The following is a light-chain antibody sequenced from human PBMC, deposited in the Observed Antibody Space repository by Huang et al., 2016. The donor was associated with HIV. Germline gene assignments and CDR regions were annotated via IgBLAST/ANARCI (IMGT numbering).Light chain of an antibody. CDR2: AAS. Sequence: IRMTQSPSSLSASTGDRVTITCRANQVINNFLAWYQQRPGSVPKLLIYAASTLQSGVPSRFSGNGSGTDFTLTIGCLHSEDVATYYCQQYDIHPLTFGPGTRVDIK. J-gene: IGKJ3*01. CDR1: QVINNF. V-gene: IGKV1-8*01. CDR3: QQYDIHPLT.